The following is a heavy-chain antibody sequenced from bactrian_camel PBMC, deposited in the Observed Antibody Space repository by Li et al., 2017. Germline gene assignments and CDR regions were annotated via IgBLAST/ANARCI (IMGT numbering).Heavy chain of an antibody. V-gene: IGHV3S36*01. CDR3: RYGREYDDGSWTWNY. CDR2: IDSGGGST. CDR1: GSTSAHSC. Sequence: DVQLVESGGGSVQAGGSLRLSCAASGSTSAHSCMGWFRQAPGKEGEWVAHIDSGGGSTYYADSVKGRFTISQGNAKNTVYLQMNSLKPEDTAMYYCRYGREYDDGSWTWNYWGQGTQVTVS. J-gene: IGHJ4*01. D-gene: IGHD1*01.